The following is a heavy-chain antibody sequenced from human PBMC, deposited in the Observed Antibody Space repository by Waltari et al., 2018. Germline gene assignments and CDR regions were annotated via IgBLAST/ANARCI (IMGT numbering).Heavy chain of an antibody. CDR2: ITRSSRDI. Sequence: EVQLVASGGGLVKPGGSLRLSCAASGFTFNSYTMNWVRQAPGKGLEWVSSITRSSRDIYYADSVKGRFTISRDNAKTSLYLQMNSLRAEDTAVYFCARDRWEQAIDYWGQGTLVTVSS. D-gene: IGHD1-26*01. CDR3: ARDRWEQAIDY. CDR1: GFTFNSYT. V-gene: IGHV3-21*01. J-gene: IGHJ4*02.